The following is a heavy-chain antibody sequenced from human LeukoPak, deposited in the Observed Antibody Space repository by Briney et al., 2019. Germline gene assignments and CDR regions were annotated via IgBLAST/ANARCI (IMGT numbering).Heavy chain of an antibody. V-gene: IGHV4-59*01. CDR1: GASISSYY. CDR2: IYYRGST. Sequence: SETLSLTCTVSGASISSYYWSWIRQPPGKGLEWIGYIYYRGSTNYNPSLKSRVTISVDTSKNQLYLKLSSVNAADTAVYYCASGPYPAAGTDHQFDYWGQGNLVTVSS. CDR3: ASGPYPAAGTDHQFDY. D-gene: IGHD6-13*01. J-gene: IGHJ4*02.